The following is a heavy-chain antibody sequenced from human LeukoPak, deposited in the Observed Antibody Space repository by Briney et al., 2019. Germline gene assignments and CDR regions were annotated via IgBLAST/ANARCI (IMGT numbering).Heavy chain of an antibody. J-gene: IGHJ4*02. V-gene: IGHV3-23*01. CDR2: ISDSGGSR. CDR3: AKVRYQLLYGSLDY. Sequence: GGSLRLSCAVSGITLSNYGMSWVRQAPGKGLEWVAGISDSGGSRNYADSVKGRFTISRDNSKNTLYLQMDSLRPDDTAVYYCAKVRYQLLYGSLDYWGQGTLVTVSS. D-gene: IGHD2-2*02. CDR1: GITLSNYG.